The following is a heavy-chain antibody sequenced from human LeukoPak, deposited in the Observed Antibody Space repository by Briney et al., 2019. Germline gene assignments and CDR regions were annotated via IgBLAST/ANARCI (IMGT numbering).Heavy chain of an antibody. CDR1: GGSISSYY. CDR3: ARHYDSSAYWYYFDY. Sequence: SETLSLTCTVSGGSISSYYWSWIRQPPGKGLEWIGYIYYRGSTNYNPSLKSRVTISVDTSKNQFSLKLSSVTAADTAVYYCARHYDSSAYWYYFDYWGQGTLVTVSS. CDR2: IYYRGST. V-gene: IGHV4-59*08. J-gene: IGHJ4*02. D-gene: IGHD3-22*01.